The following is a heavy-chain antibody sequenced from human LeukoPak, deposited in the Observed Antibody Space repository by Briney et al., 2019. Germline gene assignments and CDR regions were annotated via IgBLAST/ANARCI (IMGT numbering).Heavy chain of an antibody. V-gene: IGHV1-24*01. J-gene: IGHJ4*02. CDR1: GYTLTEFS. Sequence: ASVKVSCKVSGYTLTEFSIHWVRRVPGKGLGWMGGFDPEDGETIYAQKFQGRVTMTEDTSSDTAYMELSSLRSDDTAVYFCTAITATGQRGSSFDYWGQGTLVTVSS. D-gene: IGHD6-13*01. CDR2: FDPEDGET. CDR3: TAITATGQRGSSFDY.